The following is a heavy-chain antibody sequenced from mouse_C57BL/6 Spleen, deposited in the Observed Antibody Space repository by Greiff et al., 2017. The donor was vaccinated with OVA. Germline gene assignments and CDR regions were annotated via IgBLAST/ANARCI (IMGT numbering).Heavy chain of an antibody. V-gene: IGHV1-82*01. CDR2: IYPGDGDT. D-gene: IGHD4-1*01. Sequence: VQLQQSGPELVKPGASVKISCKASGYAFSSSWMNWVKQRPGKGLEWIGRIYPGDGDTNYNGKFKGKATLTADKSSSTAYMQLSSLTSEDSAVYFCARGTGTYWYVDVWGTGTTVTVSS. CDR1: GYAFSSSW. J-gene: IGHJ1*03. CDR3: ARGTGTYWYVDV.